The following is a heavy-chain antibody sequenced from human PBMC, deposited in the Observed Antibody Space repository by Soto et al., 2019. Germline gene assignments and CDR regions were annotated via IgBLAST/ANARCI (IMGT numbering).Heavy chain of an antibody. CDR2: VNPDNGET. V-gene: IGHV1-3*01. CDR1: GYTFNYFA. D-gene: IGHD2-15*01. CDR3: ARGLLARRKHFDN. J-gene: IGHJ4*02. Sequence: VQLVQSGAEVKKPGASVNVSCRASGYTFNYFAIHWLRQAPGQSLEWLGWVNPDNGETKYSQRFQGRVTITRDTSATTAYMALRSLKSEDTAVFYCARGLLARRKHFDNWGQGTLVTVSS.